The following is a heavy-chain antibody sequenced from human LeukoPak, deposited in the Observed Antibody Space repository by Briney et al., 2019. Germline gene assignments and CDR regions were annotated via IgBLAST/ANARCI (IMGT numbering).Heavy chain of an antibody. Sequence: SETLSLTCTVSGGSISSSSYYWGWIRQPPGKGLEWIGSIYYSGSTYYNPSLKSRVTISVDTPKNQFSLKLSSVTAADTAVYYCARRIAVAGRPFDYWGQGTLVTVSS. J-gene: IGHJ4*02. V-gene: IGHV4-39*01. D-gene: IGHD6-19*01. CDR2: IYYSGST. CDR3: ARRIAVAGRPFDY. CDR1: GGSISSSSYY.